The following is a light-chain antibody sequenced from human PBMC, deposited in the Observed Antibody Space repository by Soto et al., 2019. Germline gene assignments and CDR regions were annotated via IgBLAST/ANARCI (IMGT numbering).Light chain of an antibody. V-gene: IGKV3-20*01. CDR3: QQYNSYS. J-gene: IGKJ1*01. Sequence: VLPQSPDTLSLSPGERATLSCRASQSVSSSYLAWYQQKPGQAPRLLIYGASSRATGIPDRFSGSGSGTDFTLTISSLQPDDFATYYCQQYNSYSFGQGTKVDIK. CDR2: GAS. CDR1: QSVSSSY.